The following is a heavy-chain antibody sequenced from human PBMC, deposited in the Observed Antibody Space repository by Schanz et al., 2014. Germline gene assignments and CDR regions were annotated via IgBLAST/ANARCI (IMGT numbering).Heavy chain of an antibody. V-gene: IGHV4-4*02. CDR2: MHHSEGR. CDR3: VRNGDCRGGIRCDKGYFDS. J-gene: IGHJ4*02. Sequence: QVPLQESGPGLVKPSGTLSLTCTVSGASISSVYWWSWVRQSPGTGLEWIGEMHHSEGRNYNPSLKSRVTTFIDESKNQFFGALNSVTAADTAVYYCVRNGDCRGGIRCDKGYFDSWGQGILVTVSS. D-gene: IGHD2-15*01. CDR1: GASISSVYW.